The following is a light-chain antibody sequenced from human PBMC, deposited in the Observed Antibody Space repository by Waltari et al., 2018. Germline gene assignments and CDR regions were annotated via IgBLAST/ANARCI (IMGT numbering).Light chain of an antibody. Sequence: QSALTQPASVSGSPGQSITISCSGTNSDVGGFNYVFWFQQHPGKAPKLMIYEVTYLPSGVSNRFSGSKSGNTASLTISGLQAEDEADYYCSSYTSSSLVVFGGGTKLTVL. CDR3: SSYTSSSLVV. V-gene: IGLV2-14*01. CDR1: NSDVGGFNY. CDR2: EVT. J-gene: IGLJ2*01.